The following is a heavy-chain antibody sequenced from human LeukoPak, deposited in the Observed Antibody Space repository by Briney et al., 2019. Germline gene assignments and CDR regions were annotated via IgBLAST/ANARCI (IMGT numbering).Heavy chain of an antibody. V-gene: IGHV4-39*01. Sequence: PSETLSLTCTVSGGSISSSSYYWGWIRQPPGKGLEWIGSIYYSGSTYYNPSLKSRVTISVDTSKNQFSLKLSSATAADTAVYYCARHQGYSSSWYAYWGQGTLVTVSS. CDR1: GGSISSSSYY. J-gene: IGHJ4*02. CDR3: ARHQGYSSSWYAY. CDR2: IYYSGST. D-gene: IGHD6-13*01.